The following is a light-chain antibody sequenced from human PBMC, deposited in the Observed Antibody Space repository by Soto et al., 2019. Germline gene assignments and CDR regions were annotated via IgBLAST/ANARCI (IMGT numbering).Light chain of an antibody. Sequence: EIVLTQSPVILSLSPGERATLSCRASESVGTYLAWYQQRSGQAPRLLIYDASNRATGVPARFSGSGSGTDFTLTISSLETEDFAVYYCQQRRNWLSFGGGTKVEIK. V-gene: IGKV3-11*01. J-gene: IGKJ4*01. CDR1: ESVGTY. CDR2: DAS. CDR3: QQRRNWLS.